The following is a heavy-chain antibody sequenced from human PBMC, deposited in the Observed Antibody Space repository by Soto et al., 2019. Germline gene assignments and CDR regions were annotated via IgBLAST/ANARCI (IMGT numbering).Heavy chain of an antibody. CDR3: ARERGASYGDYYYYGMDV. V-gene: IGHV3-33*01. CDR2: IWYDGSNK. D-gene: IGHD4-17*01. J-gene: IGHJ6*02. Sequence: QVQLVESGGGVVQPGRSLRLSCAASGFTFSSYGMHWVRQAPGKGLEWVAVIWYDGSNKYYADSVKGRFTISRDNSKNTXSLQMNSLRAEDTAVYYCARERGASYGDYYYYGMDVWGQGTTVTVSS. CDR1: GFTFSSYG.